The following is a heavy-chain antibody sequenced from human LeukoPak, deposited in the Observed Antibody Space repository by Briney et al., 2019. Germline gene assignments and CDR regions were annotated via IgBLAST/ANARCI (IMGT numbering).Heavy chain of an antibody. J-gene: IGHJ6*04. CDR3: ARDIGSWPTPPDV. CDR1: GYTFTGYY. D-gene: IGHD5/OR15-5a*01. CDR2: INPNSGGT. V-gene: IGHV1-2*02. Sequence: ASVKVSCKASGYTFTGYYMHWVRQAPGQGLEWMGWINPNSGGTNYAQKFQGRVTMTRDTSISTAYMELSRLRSDDTAVYYCARDIGSWPTPPDVWGKGTTVTVSS.